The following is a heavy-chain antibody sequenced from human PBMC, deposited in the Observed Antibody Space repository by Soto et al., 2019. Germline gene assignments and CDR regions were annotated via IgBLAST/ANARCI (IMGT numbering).Heavy chain of an antibody. J-gene: IGHJ4*02. CDR3: ARIQPYDCVDY. Sequence: QVQLVQSGAEVKKPGSSVKVSCKASGGTFSSYTISWVRQAPGQGLEWMGRIIPILGIANYAQKFQGRVTITADKSTSTAYMELSSRRAEDMAVDYCARIQPYDCVDYWGQGTRGTVSS. V-gene: IGHV1-69*02. CDR2: IIPILGIA. CDR1: GGTFSSYT. D-gene: IGHD2-21*02.